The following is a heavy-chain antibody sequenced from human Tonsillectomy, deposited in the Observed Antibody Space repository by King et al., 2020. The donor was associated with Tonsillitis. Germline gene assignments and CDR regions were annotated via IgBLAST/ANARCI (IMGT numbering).Heavy chain of an antibody. CDR3: ARGRYSSGGSCYFDY. V-gene: IGHV4-59*01. CDR2: IYYSGST. J-gene: IGHJ4*02. Sequence: QLQESGPGLVKPSETLSLTCTVSGGSISSYYWSWIRQPPGKGLEWIGYIYYSGSTNYNPSLKSRVTISVDTSKNQFSLKLSSVTAADTAVYYCARGRYSSGGSCYFDYWGQGTLVTVSS. D-gene: IGHD2-15*01. CDR1: GGSISSYY.